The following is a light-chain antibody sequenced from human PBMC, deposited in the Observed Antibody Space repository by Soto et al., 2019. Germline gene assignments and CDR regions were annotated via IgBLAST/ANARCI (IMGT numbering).Light chain of an antibody. CDR3: QQYNSPLT. CDR1: QSISSW. J-gene: IGKJ4*01. V-gene: IGKV1-5*01. CDR2: DAS. Sequence: DIQMTQSPSTLSASVGDRVTITCRASQSISSWLAVYQQKPGKAPKLLIYDASSLESGVPSRFSGSGSGTEFTLTISSLQPDDFDTYCCQQYNSPLTGGGGIKVEIK.